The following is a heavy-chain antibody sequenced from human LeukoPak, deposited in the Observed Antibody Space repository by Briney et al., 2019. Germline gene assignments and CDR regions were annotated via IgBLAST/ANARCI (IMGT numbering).Heavy chain of an antibody. CDR1: GYTLTELS. D-gene: IGHD3-3*01. CDR2: FDPEDGET. CDR3: ATVSKIFGVVITHAFDI. J-gene: IGHJ3*02. Sequence: GASVKVSCKVSGYTLTELSMHWVRQVPGKGLEWMGGFDPEDGETIYAQKFQGRVTMTEDTSTDTAYMELSSLRSEDTAVYYCATVSKIFGVVITHAFDIWGQGTMVTVSS. V-gene: IGHV1-24*01.